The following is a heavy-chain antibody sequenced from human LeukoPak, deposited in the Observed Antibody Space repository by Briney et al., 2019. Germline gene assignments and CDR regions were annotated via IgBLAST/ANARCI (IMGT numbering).Heavy chain of an antibody. CDR3: ARGIRITMIEDKRRNWKVFDY. CDR1: GGSISSGGYS. D-gene: IGHD3-22*01. V-gene: IGHV4-30-2*01. J-gene: IGHJ4*02. Sequence: SQTLSLTCAVSGGSISSGGYSWSWIRQPPGKGLEWIGYIYHSGSTYYNPSLKSRVTISVDKSKNQFSLKLSSVTAADTAVYYCARGIRITMIEDKRRNWKVFDYWGQGTLVTVSS. CDR2: IYHSGST.